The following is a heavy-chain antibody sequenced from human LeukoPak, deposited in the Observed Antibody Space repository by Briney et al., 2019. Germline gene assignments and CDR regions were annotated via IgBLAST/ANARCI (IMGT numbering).Heavy chain of an antibody. CDR1: GFTFSSYW. J-gene: IGHJ5*02. V-gene: IGHV3-7*03. Sequence: GGSLRLSCAASGFTFSSYWMSWVRQAPGKGLEWVANIKQDGSEKYYVDSVKGRFTISRDNAKNSLYLQMNSLRAEDTAVYYCAKDERAAPRAVDWFDPWGQGTLVTVSS. D-gene: IGHD2-15*01. CDR3: AKDERAAPRAVDWFDP. CDR2: IKQDGSEK.